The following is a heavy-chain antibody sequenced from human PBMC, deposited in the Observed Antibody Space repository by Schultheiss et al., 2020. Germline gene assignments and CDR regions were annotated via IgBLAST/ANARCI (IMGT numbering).Heavy chain of an antibody. J-gene: IGHJ4*02. V-gene: IGHV4-39*01. CDR2: IYYSGST. D-gene: IGHD5-12*01. CDR1: GGSISSSSYY. Sequence: SETLSLTCTVSGGSISSSSYYWGWIRQPPGKGLEWIGYIYYSGSTYYNPSLKSRVTISVDTSKNQFSLKLSSVTAADTAVYYCARVDSGLGYWGQGTLVTVSS. CDR3: ARVDSGLGY.